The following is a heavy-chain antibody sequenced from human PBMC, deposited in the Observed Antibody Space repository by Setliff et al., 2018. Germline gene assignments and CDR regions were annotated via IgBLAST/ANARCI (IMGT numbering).Heavy chain of an antibody. CDR1: GYSFTSYW. J-gene: IGHJ3*02. CDR2: IYPGDSDT. CDR3: ARHYSNYVAQDDASDI. D-gene: IGHD4-4*01. V-gene: IGHV5-51*01. Sequence: GESLKLSCKGSGYSFTSYWIGWVRQMPGKGLEWMGIIYPGDSDTRYSPSFQGQVTISADKSISTAYLQWSSLKASDTAMYYCARHYSNYVAQDDASDIWGQGTMVTVSS.